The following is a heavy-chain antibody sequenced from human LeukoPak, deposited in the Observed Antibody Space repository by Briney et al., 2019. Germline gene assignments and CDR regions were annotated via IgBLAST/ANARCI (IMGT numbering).Heavy chain of an antibody. J-gene: IGHJ6*03. D-gene: IGHD3-10*01. Sequence: ASVKVSCKASGYTFTGYYMHWVRQAPGQGLEWMGWINPNSGGTNYAQKFQGRVTMTRDTSISTAYMELSGLRSDDTAVYYCARVFEAFGEPYMDVWGKGTTVTISS. CDR2: INPNSGGT. CDR3: ARVFEAFGEPYMDV. V-gene: IGHV1-2*02. CDR1: GYTFTGYY.